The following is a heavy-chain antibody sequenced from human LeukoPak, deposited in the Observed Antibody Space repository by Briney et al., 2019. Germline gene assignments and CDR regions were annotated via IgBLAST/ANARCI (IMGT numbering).Heavy chain of an antibody. Sequence: GGSLRLSCAASGFTFTNYGMHWVRQAPGKGLEWVAVISYDGSNKYYADSVKGRFTISRDNSKNTLYLQMNSLRAEDTAVYYCAKGYCSSTSCPGGDYWGQGTLVTVSS. CDR3: AKGYCSSTSCPGGDY. V-gene: IGHV3-30*18. D-gene: IGHD2-2*01. CDR1: GFTFTNYG. J-gene: IGHJ4*02. CDR2: ISYDGSNK.